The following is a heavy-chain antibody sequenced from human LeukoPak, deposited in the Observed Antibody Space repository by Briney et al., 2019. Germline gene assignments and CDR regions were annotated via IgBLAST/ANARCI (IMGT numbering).Heavy chain of an antibody. CDR1: GFTFSGSA. Sequence: GGSLRLSCAASGFTFSGSAMHWVRQASGKGLEWVGRIRSKANSYATAYAASVKGRFTISRDDSKNTAYLQVNSLKTEDTAVYYCTRLALYGDYRDAFDIWGQGTMVTVSS. CDR3: TRLALYGDYRDAFDI. CDR2: IRSKANSYAT. V-gene: IGHV3-73*01. D-gene: IGHD4-17*01. J-gene: IGHJ3*02.